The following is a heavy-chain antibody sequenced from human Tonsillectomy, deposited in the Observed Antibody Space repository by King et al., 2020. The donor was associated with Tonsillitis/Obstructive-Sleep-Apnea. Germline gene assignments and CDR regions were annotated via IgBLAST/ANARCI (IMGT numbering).Heavy chain of an antibody. CDR1: GFTFSNFA. J-gene: IGHJ4*02. CDR2: IHNSDRNT. CDR3: RRGVRLGELSPPY. D-gene: IGHD3-16*02. V-gene: IGHV3-23*04. Sequence: VQLVESGGGLVQPGGSLRLSCAASGFTFSNFAMTWVRQAPGKGLEWVSSIHNSDRNTVYADSVKGRFTISRDNSKITLYLQMNNLRAEDTAFYFCRRGVRLGELSPPYWGQGTPVTVSS.